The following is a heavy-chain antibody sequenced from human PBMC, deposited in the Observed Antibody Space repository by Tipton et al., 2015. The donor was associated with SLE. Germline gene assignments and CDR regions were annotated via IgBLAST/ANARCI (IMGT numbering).Heavy chain of an antibody. CDR2: IHHSGNT. D-gene: IGHD3-16*01. CDR1: GAPINSGGHF. V-gene: IGHV4-31*03. J-gene: IGHJ4*02. Sequence: TLSLTCTVSGAPINSGGHFWNWIRQHPGKGLQWIGYIHHSGNTFYNPSLKSRLSISVDTSTNQLSLTLNSVTVADTAVYYCARAPGSSRLTFDYWGQGTLVTVS. CDR3: ARAPGSSRLTFDY.